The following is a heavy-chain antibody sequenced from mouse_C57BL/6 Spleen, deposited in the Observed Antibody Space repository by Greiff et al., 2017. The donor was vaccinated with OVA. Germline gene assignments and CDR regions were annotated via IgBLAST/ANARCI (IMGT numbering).Heavy chain of an antibody. CDR1: GYAFSSYW. J-gene: IGHJ3*01. V-gene: IGHV1-80*01. CDR2: IYPGDGDT. Sequence: VKVVESGAELVKPGASVKISCKASGYAFSSYWMNWVKQRPGKGLEWIGQIYPGDGDTNYNGKFKGKATLTADKSSSTAYMQLSSLTSEDSAVYFCARAIYGSSLAYWGQGTLVTVSA. D-gene: IGHD1-1*01. CDR3: ARAIYGSSLAY.